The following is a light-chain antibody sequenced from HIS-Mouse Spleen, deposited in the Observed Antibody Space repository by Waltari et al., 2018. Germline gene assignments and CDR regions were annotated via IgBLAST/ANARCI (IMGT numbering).Light chain of an antibody. CDR3: QSADSSGTYSVV. J-gene: IGLJ2*01. Sequence: SYELTQPPSVSVSPGQTARITCSGDALPKQHAYWDQQKPGQAPVLVIYKDRERPSGIPERFSGSSSGTTVTLTISGVQAEDEADYYCQSADSSGTYSVVFGGGTKLTVL. CDR2: KDR. CDR1: ALPKQH. V-gene: IGLV3-25*03.